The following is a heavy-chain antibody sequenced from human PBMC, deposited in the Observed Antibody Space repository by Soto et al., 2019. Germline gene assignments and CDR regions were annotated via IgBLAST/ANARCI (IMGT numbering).Heavy chain of an antibody. CDR1: GFSLSSAGMG. D-gene: IGHD3-22*01. CDR2: VFSTDDK. CDR3: ARTLGGYWSYYFDS. Sequence: QVTLKESGPVLVKPTETLTLTCTVSGFSLSSAGMGVSWIRQPPGKALEWLAHVFSTDDKFYNTSLRARLAISRDTSNSQVVLCMSNMGPDDTATYYSARTLGGYWSYYFDSWGQGILITVSS. J-gene: IGHJ4*02. V-gene: IGHV2-26*01.